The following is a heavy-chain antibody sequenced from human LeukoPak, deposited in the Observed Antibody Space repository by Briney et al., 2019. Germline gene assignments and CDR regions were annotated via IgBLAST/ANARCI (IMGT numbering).Heavy chain of an antibody. Sequence: SETLSLTCTVSGGSISSYYWSWIRQPAGKGLKRIGRIYISGSTNYNPSLKSRVTMSVDTSKNQFSLKLSSVTAADTAVYYCARDSSGAGTVGATSGYWGQGTLVTVSS. CDR1: GGSISSYY. CDR3: ARDSSGAGTVGATSGY. CDR2: IYISGST. V-gene: IGHV4-4*07. J-gene: IGHJ4*02. D-gene: IGHD1-26*01.